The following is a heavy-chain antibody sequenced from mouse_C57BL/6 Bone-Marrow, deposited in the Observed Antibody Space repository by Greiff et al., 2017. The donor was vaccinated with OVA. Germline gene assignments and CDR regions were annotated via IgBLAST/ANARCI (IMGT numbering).Heavy chain of an antibody. J-gene: IGHJ2*01. CDR2: ISDGGSYT. Sequence: EVMLVESGGGLVKPGGSLKLSCAASGFTFSSYAMSWVRQTPEKRLEWVATISDGGSYTYYPDNVKGRFTISRDNAKNNLYLQMSHLKSEDTAMYYCARDRVLWSAYYFDYWGQGTTLTVSS. CDR1: GFTFSSYA. D-gene: IGHD1-1*02. V-gene: IGHV5-4*01. CDR3: ARDRVLWSAYYFDY.